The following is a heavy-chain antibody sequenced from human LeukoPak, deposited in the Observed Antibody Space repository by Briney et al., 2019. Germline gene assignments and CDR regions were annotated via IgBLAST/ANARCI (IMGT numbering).Heavy chain of an antibody. Sequence: ASVKVSCKASGYTFTGYYMHWVRQAPGQGLEWMGWINPNSGGTNYAQKFQGRVTMTRDTSISTAYMELSRLRSGDTAVYYCARLLVVVIAIDAFDIWGQGTMVTVSS. J-gene: IGHJ3*02. V-gene: IGHV1-2*02. CDR2: INPNSGGT. CDR1: GYTFTGYY. D-gene: IGHD2-21*01. CDR3: ARLLVVVIAIDAFDI.